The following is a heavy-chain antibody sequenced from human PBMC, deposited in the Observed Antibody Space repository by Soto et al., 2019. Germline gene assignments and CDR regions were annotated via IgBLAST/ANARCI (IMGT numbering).Heavy chain of an antibody. J-gene: IGHJ5*02. CDR2: IYYSGST. D-gene: IGHD2-2*01. CDR1: GGSISSYY. V-gene: IGHV4-59*12. Sequence: SETLSVTCTVAGGSISSYYWSWIRQPPGKGLEWIGYIYYSGSTNYNPSLKSRVTISVDRSKNQFSLKLSSVTAADTAVYYCARVPDRWGQGTLVTVSS. CDR3: ARVPDR.